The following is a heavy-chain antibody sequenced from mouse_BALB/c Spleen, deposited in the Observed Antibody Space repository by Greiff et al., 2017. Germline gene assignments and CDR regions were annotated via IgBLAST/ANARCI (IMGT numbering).Heavy chain of an antibody. Sequence: EVMLQQSGAELARPGASVKMSCKASGYTFTSYWMHWVKQRPGQGLEWIGAIYPGNSDTSYNQKFKGKAKLTAVTSTSTAYMELSSLTNEDSAVYYCTREGGTGTAMDYWGQGTSVTVSS. CDR1: GYTFTSYW. V-gene: IGHV1-5*01. D-gene: IGHD4-1*01. J-gene: IGHJ4*01. CDR2: IYPGNSDT. CDR3: TREGGTGTAMDY.